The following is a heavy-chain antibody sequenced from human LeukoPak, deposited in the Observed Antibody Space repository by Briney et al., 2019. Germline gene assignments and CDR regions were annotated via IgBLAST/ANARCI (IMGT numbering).Heavy chain of an antibody. D-gene: IGHD1-26*01. CDR2: ISGSGGST. Sequence: GGSLRLSCAPSGFTFSSYAMSWVRQAPGKGLEWISAISGSGGSTYYADSVKGRFTISRDNSKNTLYLQMNSLRAEDTAVYYCAKKWGVYSAYYYYMDVWGKGTTVTVSS. V-gene: IGHV3-23*01. CDR1: GFTFSSYA. CDR3: AKKWGVYSAYYYYMDV. J-gene: IGHJ6*03.